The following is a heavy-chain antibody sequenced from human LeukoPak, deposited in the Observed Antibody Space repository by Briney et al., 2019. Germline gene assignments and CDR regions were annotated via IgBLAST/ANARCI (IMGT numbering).Heavy chain of an antibody. D-gene: IGHD5-24*01. CDR2: IYYSGST. CDR3: TRGGGWLIDF. Sequence: SETLSLTCAVSGGSISSSNWWSWIRQHPGKGLEWIGYIYYSGSTYYNPSLKSRVTISVDTSKNQFSLKLSSVTAADTAVYFCTRGGGWLIDFWGRGTLVTVSS. J-gene: IGHJ4*02. CDR1: GGSISSSNW. V-gene: IGHV4-31*11.